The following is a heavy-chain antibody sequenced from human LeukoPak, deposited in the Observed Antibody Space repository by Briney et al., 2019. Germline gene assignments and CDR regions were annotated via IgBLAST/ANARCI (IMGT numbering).Heavy chain of an antibody. CDR3: ARPGDTMVLGVMGS. Sequence: ASVKVSCKASGDTFTVYYIHWVRQAPGQGLEWMGWINPNSGGTNYAQKFQGRVTMTRDTSISTAYMELNRLKSDDAAVYYCARPGDTMVLGVMGSWGQGTLVTVSS. V-gene: IGHV1-2*02. J-gene: IGHJ4*02. D-gene: IGHD3-10*01. CDR1: GDTFTVYY. CDR2: INPNSGGT.